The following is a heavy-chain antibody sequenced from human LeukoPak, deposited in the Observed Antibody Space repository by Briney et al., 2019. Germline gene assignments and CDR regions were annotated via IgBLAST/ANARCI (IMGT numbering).Heavy chain of an antibody. V-gene: IGHV4-59*08. CDR2: IYYSGST. CDR1: GGSMNAYY. Sequence: PSETLSLTCTVSGGSMNAYYWTWFRQPPGKGLEWIGYIYYSGSTNYNPSLESRLTISVDTSNNQFSLKLSSVTAADTAVYYCATIAGSSSFWGQGTLVTVSS. CDR3: ATIAGSSSF. J-gene: IGHJ4*02. D-gene: IGHD6-6*01.